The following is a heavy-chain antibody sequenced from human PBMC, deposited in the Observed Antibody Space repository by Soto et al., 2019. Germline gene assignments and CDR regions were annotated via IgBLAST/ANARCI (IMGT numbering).Heavy chain of an antibody. CDR3: TTDSYTTIIIVRFDY. Sequence: LSLSCAASGFTFSNYAMSWVRQAPGKGLEWVSGIDHSGGTTDYAEPVKGRFAISRDDSNNMVYLQMNSLKIEDTAVYYCTTDSYTTIIIVRFDYWGHGTLVTVSS. J-gene: IGHJ4*01. V-gene: IGHV3-23*01. CDR2: IDHSGGTT. CDR1: GFTFSNYA. D-gene: IGHD3-22*01.